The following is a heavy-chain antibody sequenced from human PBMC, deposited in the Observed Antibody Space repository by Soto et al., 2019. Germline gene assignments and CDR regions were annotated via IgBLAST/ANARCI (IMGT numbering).Heavy chain of an antibody. CDR1: GGSISSGGDY. D-gene: IGHD2-15*01. V-gene: IGHV4-31*03. Sequence: SETLSLTCTVSGGSISSGGDYWSWIRQHPGKGLEWIGYIYYSGSTYYNPSLKSRVTISVDTSKNQFSLKLSSVTAADTAVYYCARDGNCSGGSCYASDAFDIWGQGIMVTVSS. CDR2: IYYSGST. J-gene: IGHJ3*02. CDR3: ARDGNCSGGSCYASDAFDI.